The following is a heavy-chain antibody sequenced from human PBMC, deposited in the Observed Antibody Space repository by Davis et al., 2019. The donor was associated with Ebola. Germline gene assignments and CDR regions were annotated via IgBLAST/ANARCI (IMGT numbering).Heavy chain of an antibody. V-gene: IGHV6-1*01. Sequence: SQTLSLTCAISGDSVSSNSVVWNWIRQSPSRGLEWLGRTYYRSKWYNDYAVSVKSRITINPDTSKNQFSLQLNSVTPEDTAVYYCARAVGWVNWYFDLWGRGTLVTVSS. CDR1: GDSVSSNSVV. CDR2: TYYRSKWYN. J-gene: IGHJ2*01. CDR3: ARAVGWVNWYFDL. D-gene: IGHD1-26*01.